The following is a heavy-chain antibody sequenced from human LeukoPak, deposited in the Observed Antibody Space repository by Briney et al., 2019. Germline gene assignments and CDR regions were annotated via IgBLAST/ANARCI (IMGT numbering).Heavy chain of an antibody. CDR2: VHYSGSI. J-gene: IGHJ4*02. CDR1: SDSFNSFNSY. CDR3: ARESRYYDNSGYYWYFDS. V-gene: IGHV4-39*02. Sequence: AETLSLTCTVSSDSFNSFNSYWGWIRQPPGKGLEWIGSVHYSGSISYNPSLKSRVTIFVETSKNHFSLVLRSVTAADTAVYYCARESRYYDNSGYYWYFDSWGQGTLVTVSS. D-gene: IGHD3-22*01.